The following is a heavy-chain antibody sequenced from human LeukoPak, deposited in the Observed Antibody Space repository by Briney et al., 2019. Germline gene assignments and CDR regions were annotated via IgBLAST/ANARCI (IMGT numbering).Heavy chain of an antibody. D-gene: IGHD3-22*01. CDR2: INHSGST. CDR3: ARGLGYYDSSGYYDGY. Sequence: PSETLSLTCAVYGGSFSGYYWSWIRQPPGKGLEWIGEINHSGSTNYNPSLKSRVTISVYTSKNQFSLKLSSVTAADTAVYYCARGLGYYDSSGYYDGYWGQGTLVTVSS. V-gene: IGHV4-34*01. CDR1: GGSFSGYY. J-gene: IGHJ4*02.